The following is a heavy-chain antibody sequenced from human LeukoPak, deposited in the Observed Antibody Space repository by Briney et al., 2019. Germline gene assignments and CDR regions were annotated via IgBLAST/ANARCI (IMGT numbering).Heavy chain of an antibody. Sequence: ASVKVSCKAAGYTFTSYGISWVRQAPGQGLEWMGWISGYNDNTKYAQNFQGRVTMTTDTSTSTAYMEVRSLRSDDTAVYYCARVLCSGGDCYSLFDYWGQGALVTVSS. D-gene: IGHD2-15*01. V-gene: IGHV1-18*01. CDR3: ARVLCSGGDCYSLFDY. J-gene: IGHJ4*02. CDR2: ISGYNDNT. CDR1: GYTFTSYG.